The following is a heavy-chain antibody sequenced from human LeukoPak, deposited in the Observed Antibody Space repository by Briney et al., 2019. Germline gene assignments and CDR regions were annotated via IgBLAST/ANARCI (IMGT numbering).Heavy chain of an antibody. CDR3: ARVAVYCSSTSCYDGNFDY. CDR1: GGSISSYY. D-gene: IGHD2-2*01. J-gene: IGHJ4*02. Sequence: SETLSLTCTVSGGSISSYYWSWIRQPPGKGLEWIGYIYYSGSINYNPSLKSRLTISVDTSKNQFSLKLSSVTAADTAVYYCARVAVYCSSTSCYDGNFDYWGQGTLVTVSS. CDR2: IYYSGSI. V-gene: IGHV4-59*01.